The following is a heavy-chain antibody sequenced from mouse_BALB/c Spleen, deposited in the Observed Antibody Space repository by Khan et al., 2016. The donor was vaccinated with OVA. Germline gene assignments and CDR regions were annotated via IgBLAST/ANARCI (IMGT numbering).Heavy chain of an antibody. CDR2: INPATDYT. CDR3: VSDGCSSDWFTY. CDR1: GYIFTSYW. Sequence: VELVESGAELAKPGASVKMSCKASGYIFTSYWMHWVKQRPGQGLEWIGYINPATDYTEYNQKFKNKATLTADKSSSTAYMQLSSLTSEDSAVYYCVSDGCSSDWFTYWGQGTPVTVSA. D-gene: IGHD1-1*01. J-gene: IGHJ3*01. V-gene: IGHV1-7*01.